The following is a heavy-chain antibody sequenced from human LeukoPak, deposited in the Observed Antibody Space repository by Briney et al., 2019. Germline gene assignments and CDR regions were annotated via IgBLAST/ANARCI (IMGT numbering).Heavy chain of an antibody. V-gene: IGHV4-31*03. D-gene: IGHD3-22*01. CDR2: IYYSGST. CDR1: GGSISSGGYY. Sequence: SETLSLTCTVSGGSISSGGYYWSWIRQHPGKGLEWIGYIYYSGSTYYNPSLKSRVTISVDTSKNQFSLKLSSVTAADTAVYYCASSPSGYYYSAFDIWGQGTMVTVSS. CDR3: ASSPSGYYYSAFDI. J-gene: IGHJ3*02.